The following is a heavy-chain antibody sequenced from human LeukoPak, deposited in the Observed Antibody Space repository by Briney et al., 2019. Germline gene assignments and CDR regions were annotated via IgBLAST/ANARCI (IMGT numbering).Heavy chain of an antibody. CDR2: IKEDGSEK. D-gene: IGHD3-10*01. CDR3: AKDRGSD. J-gene: IGHJ4*02. Sequence: GGSLRLSCVASGFTFSSHWMSWVRQAPGKGLEWVANIKEDGSEKYYADSVKGRFTISRDNAKNSLYLQMNSLRAEDTALYYCAKDRGSDWGQGTLVTVSS. V-gene: IGHV3-7*03. CDR1: GFTFSSHW.